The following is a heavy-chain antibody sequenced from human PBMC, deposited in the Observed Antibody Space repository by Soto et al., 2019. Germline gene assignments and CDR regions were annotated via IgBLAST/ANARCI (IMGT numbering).Heavy chain of an antibody. CDR1: GYTFTGYY. V-gene: IGHV1-2*02. J-gene: IGHJ4*02. D-gene: IGHD6-13*01. CDR2: INPNSGGT. Sequence: ASVKVSCKASGYTFTGYYMHWVRQAPGQGLEWMGWINPNSGGTNYAQKFQGRVTMTRDTSISTAYMELSRLRSDDTAVYYCALSLSSSCAGDYWGQGTLVTVSS. CDR3: ALSLSSSCAGDY.